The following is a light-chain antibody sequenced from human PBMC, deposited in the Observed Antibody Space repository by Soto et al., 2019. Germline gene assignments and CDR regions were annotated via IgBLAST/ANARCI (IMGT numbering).Light chain of an antibody. CDR2: AAS. CDR1: QTLDTY. V-gene: IGKV1-39*01. J-gene: IGKJ4*01. Sequence: DIQMNQSPTSLSASVGDRVTITCRASQTLDTYLNWFQQRPGQGPRLLIYAASELQSGVPSRFSGSGSGTDFTLTISSLQPEDFATYYCQQSYLTPLTFGGGTKVEIK. CDR3: QQSYLTPLT.